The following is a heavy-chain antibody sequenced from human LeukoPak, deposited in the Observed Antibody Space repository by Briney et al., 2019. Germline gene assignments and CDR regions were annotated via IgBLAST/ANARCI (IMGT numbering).Heavy chain of an antibody. V-gene: IGHV3-23*01. CDR2: ISDSGGST. D-gene: IGHD3/OR15-3a*01. Sequence: GGSLRLSCAVSGITLSNYGMSWVRQAPGKGLEWVAGISDSGGSTKYADSAKGRFTVSRDNPKNTLFLQMNSLRAEDTAVCFCAKRGVVIRVILVGFHKEAYYFESWGQGALVTVSS. CDR3: AKRGVVIRVILVGFHKEAYYFES. J-gene: IGHJ4*02. CDR1: GITLSNYG.